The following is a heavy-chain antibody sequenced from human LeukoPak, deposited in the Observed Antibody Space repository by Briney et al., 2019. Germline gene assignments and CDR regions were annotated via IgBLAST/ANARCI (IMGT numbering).Heavy chain of an antibody. CDR2: INPNSGGT. CDR3: AREVVAATPWFDP. Sequence: ASVKVSCKASGYTFTGYYMHWVRQAPGQGLEWMGRINPNSGGTNYAQKFQGRVTMTRDTSISTAYMELSRLRSDDTALYYCAREVVAATPWFDPWGQGTLSPSPQ. J-gene: IGHJ5*02. D-gene: IGHD2-15*01. CDR1: GYTFTGYY. V-gene: IGHV1-2*06.